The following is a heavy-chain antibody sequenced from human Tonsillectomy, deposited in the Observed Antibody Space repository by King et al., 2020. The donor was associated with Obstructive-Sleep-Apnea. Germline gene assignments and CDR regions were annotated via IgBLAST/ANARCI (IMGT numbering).Heavy chain of an antibody. CDR3: ARTPPRGGMDV. CDR2: IYYSGST. J-gene: IGHJ6*02. Sequence: QLQEAGPGLVKPSETLSLTCTVSGGSISSYHWSWIRQPPGKGLEWIGYIYYSGSTHYNPSLSSRVPISVDTSNNQFSLKLTPVAAADTAIYYCARTPPRGGMDVWGQGTTVTVSS. D-gene: IGHD5-24*01. CDR1: GGSISSYH. V-gene: IGHV4-59*08.